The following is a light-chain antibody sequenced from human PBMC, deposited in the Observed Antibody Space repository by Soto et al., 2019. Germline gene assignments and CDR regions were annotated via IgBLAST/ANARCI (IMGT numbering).Light chain of an antibody. CDR2: GAS. Sequence: EIVLTQSPGTLSLSPGERATLSCRASQSVSSSYLAWYQQIPGQAPRLLIYGASSRATGIPDRFSGSGSGTDFTLTISRLEPEDFAVYYCQQYVSSLWTFGQGTKVEIK. V-gene: IGKV3-20*01. CDR3: QQYVSSLWT. J-gene: IGKJ1*01. CDR1: QSVSSSY.